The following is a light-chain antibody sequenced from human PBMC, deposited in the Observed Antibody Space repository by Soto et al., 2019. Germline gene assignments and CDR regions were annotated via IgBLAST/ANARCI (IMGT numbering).Light chain of an antibody. J-gene: IGKJ1*01. V-gene: IGKV1-5*03. CDR3: LQDYTSPLT. CDR1: QSVSIW. Sequence: DIQMTQSPSTLSASEGDRVTISCRASQSVSIWLAWYQQKPGRAPKLLIYKSSILESGVPSRFSGSGSGTKFTLTISSLQPEYCASYYCLQDYTSPLTFGPGTKVDIK. CDR2: KSS.